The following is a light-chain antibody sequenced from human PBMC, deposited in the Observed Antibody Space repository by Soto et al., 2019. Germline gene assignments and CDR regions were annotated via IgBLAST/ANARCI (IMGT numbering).Light chain of an antibody. CDR3: QQYYYVSQN. V-gene: IGKV4-1*01. J-gene: IGKJ1*01. CDR1: QSILYSPNNKNY. Sequence: DIVMTQSPDSLAVSLGERATINCKSSQSILYSPNNKNYLAWYQQKPGQPPKLLIYWASTRESGVPDRFSGCGSGTDYTLTISSMQAHIVAVTCCQQYYYVSQNFGQWTKVEIK. CDR2: WAS.